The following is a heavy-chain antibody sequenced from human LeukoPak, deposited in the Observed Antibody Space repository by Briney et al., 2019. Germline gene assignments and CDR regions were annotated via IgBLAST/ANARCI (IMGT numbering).Heavy chain of an antibody. CDR2: IYYSGST. CDR3: ASGSGSYYNVGDY. D-gene: IGHD3-10*01. J-gene: IGHJ4*02. V-gene: IGHV4-59*11. Sequence: SETLSLTCTVSVGSISSHYWSWIRQPPGKGLEWIGYIYYSGSTNYNPSLKSRVTISVDTSKNQFSLNLSSVTAADTAVYYCASGSGSYYNVGDYWGQGTLVTVSS. CDR1: VGSISSHY.